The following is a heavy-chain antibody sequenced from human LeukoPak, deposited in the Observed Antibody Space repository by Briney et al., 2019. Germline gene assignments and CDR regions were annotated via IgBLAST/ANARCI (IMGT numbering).Heavy chain of an antibody. CDR2: ISSSGSTI. CDR3: ARAGTSGSYYYYGMDV. D-gene: IGHD1-26*01. Sequence: PGGSLRLSCAASGFTFSDYYMSWIRQAPGKGLEWVSYISSSGSTIYYADSVKGRFTISRDNAKNSLYPQMNSLRAEDTAVYYCARAGTSGSYYYYGMDVWGQGTTVTVSS. V-gene: IGHV3-11*01. CDR1: GFTFSDYY. J-gene: IGHJ6*02.